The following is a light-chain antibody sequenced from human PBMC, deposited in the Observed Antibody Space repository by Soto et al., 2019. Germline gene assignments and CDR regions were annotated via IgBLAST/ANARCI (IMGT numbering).Light chain of an antibody. CDR3: SSYTSTNTVV. CDR1: SSDGGGYKY. V-gene: IGLV2-14*03. CDR2: DVS. J-gene: IGLJ2*01. Sequence: QSVLTQPASVSGSPGQSITISCTGTSSDGGGYKYVSWYQQHPGKAPKTMIYDVSNRPSGVSVRFSGSKSDNTASLTISGLQAEDEADYYCSSYTSTNTVVFGGGTKLTVL.